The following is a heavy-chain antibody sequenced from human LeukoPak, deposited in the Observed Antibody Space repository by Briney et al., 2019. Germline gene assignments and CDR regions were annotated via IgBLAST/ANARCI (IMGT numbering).Heavy chain of an antibody. CDR3: TRRSDTAMVTSYYGMDV. V-gene: IGHV3-73*01. J-gene: IGHJ6*02. Sequence: PGGSLKLSCAASGFTFSGSAIHWVRQASGKGLEWVGRIRSKANSYATAYAASVKGRFTISRDDSKNTAYLQMNSLKTEDTAVYYCTRRSDTAMVTSYYGMDVWGQGTTVTVSS. CDR1: GFTFSGSA. CDR2: IRSKANSYAT. D-gene: IGHD5-18*01.